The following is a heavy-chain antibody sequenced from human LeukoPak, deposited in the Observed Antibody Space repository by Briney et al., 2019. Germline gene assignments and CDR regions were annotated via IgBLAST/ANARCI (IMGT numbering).Heavy chain of an antibody. Sequence: ASVKVSCKASGYTFINYAMHWVRQAPGQRLEWMGWINAGNGNTKYSQKFQGRVTITRDTSASTAYMELRSLRSEDTAVYYCARGTMKTNWFDPWGQGTLVTVSS. CDR2: INAGNGNT. J-gene: IGHJ5*02. D-gene: IGHD3-22*01. V-gene: IGHV1-3*01. CDR3: ARGTMKTNWFDP. CDR1: GYTFINYA.